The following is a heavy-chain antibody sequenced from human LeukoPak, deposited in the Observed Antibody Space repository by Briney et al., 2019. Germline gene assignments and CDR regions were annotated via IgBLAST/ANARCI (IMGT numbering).Heavy chain of an antibody. V-gene: IGHV3-23*01. CDR3: ATSEGGGFFDY. CDR1: GFTFSIYG. CDR2: MSGSGGST. D-gene: IGHD4-23*01. J-gene: IGHJ4*02. Sequence: GGSLRLSCAASGFTFSIYGMSWVRQAPGRGLEWVSAMSGSGGSTHYADSVKGRFTISRDNSKNTLYLQMNSLRAEDTAIYYCATSEGGGFFDYWGQGTPVTVSS.